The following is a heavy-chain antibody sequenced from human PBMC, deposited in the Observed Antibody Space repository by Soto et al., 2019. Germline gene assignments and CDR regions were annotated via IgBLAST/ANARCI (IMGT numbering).Heavy chain of an antibody. D-gene: IGHD3-10*01. CDR3: ASTIITMVRGVINWFDP. V-gene: IGHV4-30-4*01. CDR2: IYYSGST. CDR1: GGSISSGDYY. Sequence: SETLSLTCTVSGGSISSGDYYWSWIRQPPGKGLEWIGYIYYSGSTYYNPSLKSRVTISVDTSKNQFSLKLSSVTAADTAVYYCASTIITMVRGVINWFDPWGQGTLVTVSS. J-gene: IGHJ5*02.